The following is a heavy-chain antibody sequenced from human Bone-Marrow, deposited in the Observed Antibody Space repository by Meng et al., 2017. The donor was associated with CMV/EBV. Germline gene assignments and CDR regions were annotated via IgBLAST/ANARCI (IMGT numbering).Heavy chain of an antibody. Sequence: SVKVSCKASGYTFTGYYMHWVRQAPGQGLEWMGGIIPIFGTANYAQKFQGRVTITTDESTSTAYMELSSLRSEDTAVYYCARRFFYGDCSSTSCYIPFDYWGQGTLVTVSS. CDR2: IIPIFGTA. CDR3: ARRFFYGDCSSTSCYIPFDY. CDR1: GYTFTGYY. V-gene: IGHV1-69*05. J-gene: IGHJ4*02. D-gene: IGHD2-2*02.